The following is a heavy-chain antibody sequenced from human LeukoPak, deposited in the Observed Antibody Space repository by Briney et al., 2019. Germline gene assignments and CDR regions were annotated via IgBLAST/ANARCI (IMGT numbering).Heavy chain of an antibody. D-gene: IGHD6-6*01. Sequence: GESLKISCKGSGYSFTSYRIGWVRQMPGKGLDGMGIIYSGDSDTRYSPSFQGQVTISADKSISTAYLQWSSLKASDTAMYYCARLRIAARPIMGVEQSHYGMDVWGQGTTVTVSS. CDR1: GYSFTSYR. CDR3: ARLRIAARPIMGVEQSHYGMDV. CDR2: IYSGDSDT. J-gene: IGHJ6*02. V-gene: IGHV5-51*01.